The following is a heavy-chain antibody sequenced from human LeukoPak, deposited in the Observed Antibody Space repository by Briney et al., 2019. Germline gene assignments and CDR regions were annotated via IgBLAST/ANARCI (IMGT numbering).Heavy chain of an antibody. V-gene: IGHV3-7*01. D-gene: IGHD6-13*01. CDR3: ARPGSSSSWHTFDY. J-gene: IGHJ4*02. Sequence: GGSLRLSCAASGFSFSNFWMSWVRQAPGKGLEWVANIKEDGGEKYYVGSVKGRFTISRDNAKNSLYLQMNSLRAEDTAVYYCARPGSSSSWHTFDYWGQGTLVTVSS. CDR2: IKEDGGEK. CDR1: GFSFSNFW.